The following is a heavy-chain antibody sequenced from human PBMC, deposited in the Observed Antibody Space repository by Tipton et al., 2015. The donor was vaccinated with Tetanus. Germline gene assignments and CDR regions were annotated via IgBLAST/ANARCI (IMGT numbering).Heavy chain of an antibody. Sequence: LRLSCTVSGASTSTTSYYWGWVRQPPGKGLECIGSVYYGGTPYYNPSLKSRVTISVDTSKNQFSLSLRSVTAADTAVYYCTTTAVGVPLDPWGQGTLVTVSS. D-gene: IGHD6-13*01. CDR3: TTTAVGVPLDP. CDR1: GASTSTTSYY. V-gene: IGHV4-39*01. J-gene: IGHJ5*02. CDR2: VYYGGTP.